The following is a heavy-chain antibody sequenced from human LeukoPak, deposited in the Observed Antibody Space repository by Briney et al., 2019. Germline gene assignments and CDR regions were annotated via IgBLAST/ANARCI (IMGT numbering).Heavy chain of an antibody. CDR3: ARRGSYGLGTRLDY. J-gene: IGHJ4*02. Sequence: SETLSLTCAVYGGSFSGYYWSWIRQPPGKGLEWLGEINHSGSTNYNPSLKSRVTISVDTSKNQFSLKLSSVTAADTAVYYCARRGSYGLGTRLDYWGQGTLVTVSS. CDR2: INHSGST. V-gene: IGHV4-34*01. D-gene: IGHD5-18*01. CDR1: GGSFSGYY.